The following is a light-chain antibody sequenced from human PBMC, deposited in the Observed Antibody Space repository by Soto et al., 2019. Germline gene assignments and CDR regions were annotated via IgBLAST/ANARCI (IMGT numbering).Light chain of an antibody. CDR1: QSVSTY. CDR3: QQRYNWPPIT. V-gene: IGKV3-11*01. Sequence: EIVLTQSPATLSLSPGERATLSYRASQSVSTYLAWYQQKPGQAPRRLIYDASNRATGIPARFSGSGSGTDFTLTISSLEPEDFAIYYCQQRYNWPPITFGQGTRLEIK. J-gene: IGKJ5*01. CDR2: DAS.